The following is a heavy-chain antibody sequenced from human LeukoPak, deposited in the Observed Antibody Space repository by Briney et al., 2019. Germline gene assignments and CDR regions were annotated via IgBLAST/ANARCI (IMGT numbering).Heavy chain of an antibody. CDR1: GGSISSYY. V-gene: IGHV4-39*07. CDR3: ARVPTVTFFDY. J-gene: IGHJ4*02. CDR2: IYYSGST. Sequence: PSETLSLTCTVSGGSISSYYWGWIRQPPGKGLEWIGSIYYSGSTYQNPSLKSRVTISVDTSKNQFSLKLSSVTAADTAVYYCARVPTVTFFDYWGQGTLVTVSS. D-gene: IGHD4-17*01.